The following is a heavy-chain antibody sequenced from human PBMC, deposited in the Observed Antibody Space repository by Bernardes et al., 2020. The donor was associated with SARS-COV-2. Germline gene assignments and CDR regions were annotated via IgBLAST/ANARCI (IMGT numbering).Heavy chain of an antibody. J-gene: IGHJ4*02. CDR3: ARAVRRITIFGVVTYFDY. CDR1: GYTFTSYG. V-gene: IGHV1-18*04. CDR2: ISAYNGNT. D-gene: IGHD3-3*01. Sequence: ASVKVSCKASGYTFTSYGLSWVRQAPGQGLEWLGWISAYNGNTNYAQKLQGRVTMTTDTSTSTAYMELRSLRSDDTAVYYCARAVRRITIFGVVTYFDYWGQGTLVTVSS.